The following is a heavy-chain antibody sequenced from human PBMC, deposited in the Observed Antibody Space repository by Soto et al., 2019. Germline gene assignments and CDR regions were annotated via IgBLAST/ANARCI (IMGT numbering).Heavy chain of an antibody. CDR3: ARVVNCIGGSCYSRAPYYYYYYMDV. D-gene: IGHD2-15*01. CDR1: GGSFSGYY. V-gene: IGHV4-34*01. Sequence: PSETLSLTCAVYGGSFSGYYWSWIRQPPGKGLEWIGEINHSGSTNYNPSLKSRVTISVDTSKNQFSLKLSSVTAADTAVYYCARVVNCIGGSCYSRAPYYYYYYMDVWGKRTTVTVSS. J-gene: IGHJ6*03. CDR2: INHSGST.